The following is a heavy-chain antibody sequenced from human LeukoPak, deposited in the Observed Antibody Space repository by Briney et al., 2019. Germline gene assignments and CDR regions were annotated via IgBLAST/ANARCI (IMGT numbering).Heavy chain of an antibody. J-gene: IGHJ5*02. CDR3: ARGSWFDP. Sequence: PGGSLRLSCAASDFTFSTYAMSWVRQAPGKGLEWVSTISGGGDATYYADSVKGRFTISRDNSKNTLYLQMNSLRADDTAVYYCARGSWFDPWGQGTLVTVSS. CDR2: ISGGGDAT. CDR1: DFTFSTYA. V-gene: IGHV3-23*01.